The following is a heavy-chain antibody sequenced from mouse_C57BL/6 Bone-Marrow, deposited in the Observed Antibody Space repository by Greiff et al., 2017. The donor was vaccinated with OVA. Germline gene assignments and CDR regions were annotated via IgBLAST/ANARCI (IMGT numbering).Heavy chain of an antibody. Sequence: QVQLQQSGAELVRPGASVTLSCKASGYTFTDYEMHWVKQTPVHGLEWIGAIDPDTGGTAYNQKFKGKAILTADKSSSTAYMELRSLTSEDSAVYYCTRALTWDVGDYWGQGTTLTVSS. D-gene: IGHD4-1*01. CDR3: TRALTWDVGDY. CDR1: GYTFTDYE. J-gene: IGHJ2*01. V-gene: IGHV1-15*01. CDR2: IDPDTGGT.